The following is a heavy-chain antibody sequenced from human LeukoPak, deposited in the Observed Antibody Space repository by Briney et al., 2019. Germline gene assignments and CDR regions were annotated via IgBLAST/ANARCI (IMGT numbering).Heavy chain of an antibody. Sequence: PGGSLRLSRAAFGFTFHVLGMSGFRQVQGRGRDGVSALNWNGDNTGYADSVKGRFTISRDNAKKSLYLQMNSLTAEDTAYYHCAREEGPYFDCWGQGTLVTVSS. V-gene: IGHV3-20*01. J-gene: IGHJ4*02. CDR2: LNWNGDNT. CDR3: AREEGPYFDC. CDR1: GFTFHVLG.